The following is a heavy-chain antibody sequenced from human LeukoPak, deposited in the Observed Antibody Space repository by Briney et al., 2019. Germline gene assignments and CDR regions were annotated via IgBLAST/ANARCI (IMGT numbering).Heavy chain of an antibody. CDR3: ARGRRLLWFGESSNWFDP. Sequence: SETLSLTCAVYGGSFSGYYWSWIRLPPGKGLEWIGEINHSGSTNYNPSLKSRVTISVDTSKNQFSLKLSSVTAADTAVYYCARGRRLLWFGESSNWFDPWGQGTLVTVSS. V-gene: IGHV4-34*01. CDR1: GGSFSGYY. CDR2: INHSGST. J-gene: IGHJ5*02. D-gene: IGHD3-10*01.